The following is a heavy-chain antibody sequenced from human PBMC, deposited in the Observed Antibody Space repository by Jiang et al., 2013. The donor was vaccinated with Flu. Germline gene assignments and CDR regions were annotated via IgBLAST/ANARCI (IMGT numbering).Heavy chain of an antibody. CDR1: GGSISSYY. CDR3: AGGSGRHFEY. J-gene: IGHJ4*02. V-gene: IGHV4-4*07. Sequence: GLVKPSETLSLTCTVSGGSISSYYWSWIRQPPGKGLEWIGRIYISGSTNYNPSLKSRVTMSMDTSKKHISLELSSVTAADTAVYYCAGGSGRHFEYWGQGTLVTVSS. D-gene: IGHD1-1*01. CDR2: IYISGST.